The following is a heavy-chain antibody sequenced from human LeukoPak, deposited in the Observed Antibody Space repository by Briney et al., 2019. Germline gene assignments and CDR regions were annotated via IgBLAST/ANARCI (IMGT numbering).Heavy chain of an antibody. CDR2: VRYDGSNK. Sequence: GGSLRLSCAASGFTFSSYGMHWVRQAPGKGLEWVAFVRYDGSNKYYADSVKGRFTISRDNSKNTLYLRMNSLRAEDTAVYYCAKGVGYCSSTSCYYYYYYMDVWGKGTTVTVPS. CDR3: AKGVGYCSSTSCYYYYYYMDV. CDR1: GFTFSSYG. V-gene: IGHV3-30*02. J-gene: IGHJ6*03. D-gene: IGHD2-2*01.